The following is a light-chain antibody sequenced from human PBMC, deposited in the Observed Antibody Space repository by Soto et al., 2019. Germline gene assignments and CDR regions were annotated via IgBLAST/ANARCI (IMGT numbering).Light chain of an antibody. V-gene: IGKV1-5*01. CDR2: DAS. J-gene: IGKJ1*01. CDR3: QEYNSYSGT. Sequence: DIPITHSPCSRCASAGARLTITCWASHNSNRWLAWYQQKPGKAPKLLIYDASRLESGVPSRFGGSGSGTEFTLSISSLQPDDFAIYYCQEYNSYSGTFGPGTKVDI. CDR1: HNSNRW.